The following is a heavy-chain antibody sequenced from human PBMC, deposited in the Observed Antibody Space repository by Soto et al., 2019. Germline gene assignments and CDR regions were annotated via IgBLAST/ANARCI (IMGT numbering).Heavy chain of an antibody. CDR3: AKETHSSGYGSYFDY. CDR1: GITFSSYG. Sequence: QVQLVESGGGVVQPGRSLRLSCAASGITFSSYGMHWVRQAPGKGLEWVAVISKDGSTKYDADSVKGRFTISRENSKNTLYLQISSLRAEDTAVYYCAKETHSSGYGSYFDYWGQGTLVTVSS. J-gene: IGHJ4*02. V-gene: IGHV3-30*18. CDR2: ISKDGSTK. D-gene: IGHD3-22*01.